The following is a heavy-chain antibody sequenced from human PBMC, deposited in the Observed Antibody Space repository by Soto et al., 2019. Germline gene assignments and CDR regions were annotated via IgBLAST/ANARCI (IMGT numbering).Heavy chain of an antibody. CDR1: GGSIRNGYYY. J-gene: IGHJ6*02. CDR3: ARSRGRDYHWFYYGMDV. Sequence: QVQLQESGPGLVKPSQTLSLTCTVSGGSIRNGYYYWIWISQTPGKGLEWIGSIYYSGTTYNNTSLRSPVSISVDTSKNQFSLKLTSVTAADTAVYFCARSRGRDYHWFYYGMDVWGQGTTVTVSS. V-gene: IGHV4-30-4*01. CDR2: IYYSGTT. D-gene: IGHD3-9*01.